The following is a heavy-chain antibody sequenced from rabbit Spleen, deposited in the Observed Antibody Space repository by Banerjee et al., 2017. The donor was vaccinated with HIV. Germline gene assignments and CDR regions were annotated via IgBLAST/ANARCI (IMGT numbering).Heavy chain of an antibody. V-gene: IGHV1S7*01. D-gene: IGHD4-1*01. CDR2: IYTGRGGT. CDR3: ARYYIFYGMDL. Sequence: QSLEETGGGLVQPGGSLTLSCKTSGFDFSRYSMSWVRQAPGKGLEWIGAIYTGRGGTDYANWVNGRSTISSDNAQNTVSLQMNSLTAADTATYFCARYYIFYGMDLWGQGTLVTVS. CDR1: GFDFSRYS. J-gene: IGHJ6*01.